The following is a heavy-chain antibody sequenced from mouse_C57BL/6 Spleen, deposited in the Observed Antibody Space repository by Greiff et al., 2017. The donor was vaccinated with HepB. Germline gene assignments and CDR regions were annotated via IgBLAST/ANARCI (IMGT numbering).Heavy chain of an antibody. Sequence: VQLQESGAELVRPGASVTLSCKASGYTFTDYEMHWVKQTPVHGLEWIGAIDPETGGTAYNQKFKGKAILTADKSSSTAYMELRSLTSEDSAVYYCSLLHYYGSSYYFDYWGQGTTLTVSS. CDR3: SLLHYYGSSYYFDY. J-gene: IGHJ2*01. CDR1: GYTFTDYE. CDR2: IDPETGGT. V-gene: IGHV1-15*01. D-gene: IGHD1-1*01.